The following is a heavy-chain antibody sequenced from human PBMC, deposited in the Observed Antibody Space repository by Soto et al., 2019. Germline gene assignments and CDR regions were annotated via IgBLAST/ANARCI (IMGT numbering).Heavy chain of an antibody. J-gene: IGHJ4*02. CDR3: ARYFVAGSPITFDY. Sequence: TLSLPCTVSGGSISSGGYYWSWIRQHPGKGLEWIGYIYYSGSTYYNPSLKSRVTISVDTSKNQFSLKLSSVTAADTAVYYCARYFVAGSPITFDYWGQGTLVTVSS. CDR1: GGSISSGGYY. CDR2: IYYSGST. V-gene: IGHV4-31*03. D-gene: IGHD6-19*01.